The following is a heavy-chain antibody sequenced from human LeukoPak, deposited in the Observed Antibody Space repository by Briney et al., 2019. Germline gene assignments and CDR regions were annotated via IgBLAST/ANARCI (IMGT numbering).Heavy chain of an antibody. CDR2: ITKSGDQT. Sequence: GGSLRLSCAASGFIFSSYAMSWVRQAPGKGLEWVSTITKSGDQTHYADSVRGLFTISRDNAKNSLYLQMNSLRAEDTAVYYCARRYCSSTSCYRGLDYWGQGTLVTVSS. V-gene: IGHV3-21*01. CDR3: ARRYCSSTSCYRGLDY. J-gene: IGHJ4*02. CDR1: GFIFSSYA. D-gene: IGHD2-2*02.